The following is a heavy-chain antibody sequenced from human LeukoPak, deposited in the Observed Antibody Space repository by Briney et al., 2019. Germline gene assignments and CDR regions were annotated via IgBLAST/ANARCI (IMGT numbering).Heavy chain of an antibody. CDR1: GFTFSSYS. V-gene: IGHV3-53*01. J-gene: IGHJ4*02. D-gene: IGHD6-19*01. CDR3: ARDLVGYSSGKG. CDR2: IYSGGST. Sequence: GGSLRLSCAASGFTFSSYSMNWVRQAPGKGLEWVSVIYSGGSTYYIDSVKGRFTISRDNSKNTLYLQMNSLRAEDTALYYCARDLVGYSSGKGWGQGTLVTVSS.